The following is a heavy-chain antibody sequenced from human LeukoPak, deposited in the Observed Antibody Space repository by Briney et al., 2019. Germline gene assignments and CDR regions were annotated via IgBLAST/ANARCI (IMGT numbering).Heavy chain of an antibody. CDR1: GYTFTSYG. V-gene: IGHV1-18*01. J-gene: IGHJ3*02. CDR2: ISAYNGNT. CDR3: ARDRAWDRITMIVVVISDAFDI. Sequence: ASVKVSCKASGYTFTSYGISWVRQAPGQGLEWMGWISAYNGNTNYAQKLQGRVTMTTDTSTSTAYMELRSLRSDDTAVYYCARDRAWDRITMIVVVISDAFDIWGQGTMVTVSS. D-gene: IGHD3-22*01.